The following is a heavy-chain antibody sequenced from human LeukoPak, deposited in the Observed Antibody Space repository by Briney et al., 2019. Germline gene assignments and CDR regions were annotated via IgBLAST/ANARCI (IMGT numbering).Heavy chain of an antibody. J-gene: IGHJ4*02. Sequence: SETLSLTCTVSGGSISSGTYYWSWIRQPAGKGLEWIGRIYTSGTTNYNPSLKSRVTISVDTSKNQFSLKLSSVTAADTAVYFCARFPYFEGFDYWGQGTQVIVSS. CDR3: ARFPYFEGFDY. V-gene: IGHV4-61*02. CDR1: GGSISSGTYY. D-gene: IGHD3-9*01. CDR2: IYTSGTT.